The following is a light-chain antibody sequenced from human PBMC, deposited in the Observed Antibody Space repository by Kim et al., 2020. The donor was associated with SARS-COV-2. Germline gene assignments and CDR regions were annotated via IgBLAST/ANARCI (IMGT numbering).Light chain of an antibody. V-gene: IGKV1D-12*01. CDR3: QQTKTFPLT. J-gene: IGKJ4*01. CDR1: HTIDTW. CDR2: PAS. Sequence: ASVGDRVTISCRASHTIDTWLAWYQLKPGKAPKLRIYPASTLHTGIPSRFSGSGSGTDFTLTISSLQPEDFANYFCQQTKTFPLTFGGGTKVDIK.